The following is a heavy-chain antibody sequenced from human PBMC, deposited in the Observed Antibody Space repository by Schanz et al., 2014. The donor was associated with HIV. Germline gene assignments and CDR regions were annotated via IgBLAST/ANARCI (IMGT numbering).Heavy chain of an antibody. J-gene: IGHJ4*02. D-gene: IGHD3-22*01. Sequence: EVQMLESGGGSVQPGGSLRLSCAASGFTFSSYAMSWVRQAPGKGLEFVSTISGSGGSPYYADSVKGRFTISRDNSKNTLYLQMTTLRTEDTAVYYCAKPEYDSRGNSQSHFDYWGQGTLVTVSS. CDR2: ISGSGGSP. V-gene: IGHV3-23*01. CDR3: AKPEYDSRGNSQSHFDY. CDR1: GFTFSSYA.